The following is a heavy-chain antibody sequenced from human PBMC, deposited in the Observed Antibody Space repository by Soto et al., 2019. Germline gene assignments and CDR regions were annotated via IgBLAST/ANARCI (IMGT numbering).Heavy chain of an antibody. J-gene: IGHJ5*02. Sequence: PSESLSLTCAVYGGSCSGYYWSWIRQPPGKGLEWIGEINHSGSTNYNPSLKSRVTISVDTSKNQFSLKLSSVTAADTAVYYCARARGYCSGGSCYRAWFDPWGQGTLVTVSS. V-gene: IGHV4-34*01. CDR3: ARARGYCSGGSCYRAWFDP. CDR2: INHSGST. CDR1: GGSCSGYY. D-gene: IGHD2-15*01.